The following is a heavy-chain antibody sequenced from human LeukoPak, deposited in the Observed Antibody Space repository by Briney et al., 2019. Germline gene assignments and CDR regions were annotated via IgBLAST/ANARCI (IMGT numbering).Heavy chain of an antibody. J-gene: IGHJ4*02. CDR3: AIFLGIAAY. D-gene: IGHD6-13*01. Sequence: GGSLRLSCSVSGFTFSTYGMHWVRQAPGKGLEWVAFIWDDGRNEHYADSVKGRFTISRDNSKNILYLQMNSLRAEDTAVYYCAIFLGIAAYWGQGTLVTVSS. CDR2: IWDDGRNE. V-gene: IGHV3-33*08. CDR1: GFTFSTYG.